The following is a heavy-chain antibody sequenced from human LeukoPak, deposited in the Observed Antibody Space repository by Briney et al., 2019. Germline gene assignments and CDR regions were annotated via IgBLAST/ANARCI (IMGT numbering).Heavy chain of an antibody. J-gene: IGHJ1*01. V-gene: IGHV3-23*01. D-gene: IGHD4-11*01. CDR1: GFTFSNYH. CDR3: AKESSRFLHF. Sequence: GGSLRLTCPAAGFTFSNYHMRGVRQAPGKRLEWVSVITGSGDGTDYANSVKGRFTISRDNSKNTLYLQMNSLRAEDTAIYYCAKESSRFLHFGGQGTLVTVSS. CDR2: ITGSGDGT.